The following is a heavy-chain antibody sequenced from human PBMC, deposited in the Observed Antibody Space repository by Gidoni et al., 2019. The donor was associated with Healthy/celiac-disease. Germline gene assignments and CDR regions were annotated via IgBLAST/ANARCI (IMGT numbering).Heavy chain of an antibody. D-gene: IGHD6-13*01. J-gene: IGHJ4*02. CDR1: GGSFSGYY. V-gene: IGHV4-34*01. Sequence: QVQLQQWCAGLLKPSETLSLTCAVYGGSFSGYYWSWIRQPPGKGLEWIGEINHSGRTNYKPYLKSRVTIAVDTSKNQFSLKLSSETAAETAVYYCARGHVIYSSSWKGHDYWGQGTLVTVSS. CDR3: ARGHVIYSSSWKGHDY. CDR2: INHSGRT.